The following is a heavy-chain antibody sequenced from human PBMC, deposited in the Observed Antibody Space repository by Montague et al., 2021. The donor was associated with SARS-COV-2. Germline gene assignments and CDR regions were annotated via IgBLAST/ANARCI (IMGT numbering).Heavy chain of an antibody. CDR1: GGSISSGSYY. D-gene: IGHD3-3*01. CDR3: ARDVRVMGDDFWSGHSENWFDP. CDR2: IYTSGST. Sequence: TLSLTCTVSGGSISSGSYYWSWIRQPAGKGLEWIGRIYTSGSTNYNPSLKSRVTISVDTSKNQFSLKLSSVTAADTAVYYCARDVRVMGDDFWSGHSENWFDPWGQGTLVTVSS. J-gene: IGHJ5*02. V-gene: IGHV4-61*02.